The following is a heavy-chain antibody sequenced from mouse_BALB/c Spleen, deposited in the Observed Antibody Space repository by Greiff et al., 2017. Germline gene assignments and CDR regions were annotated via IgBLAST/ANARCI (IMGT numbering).Heavy chain of an antibody. CDR3: ASTLLRPHGYFDV. CDR1: GFSLTSYG. CDR2: IWAGGST. D-gene: IGHD1-2*01. J-gene: IGHJ1*01. V-gene: IGHV2-9*02. Sequence: QVQLKESGPGLVAPSQSLSITCTVSGFSLTSYGVHWVRQPPGKGLEWLGVIWAGGSTNYNSALMSRLSISKDNSKSQVFLKMNSLQTDDTAMYYCASTLLRPHGYFDVWGAGTTVTVSS.